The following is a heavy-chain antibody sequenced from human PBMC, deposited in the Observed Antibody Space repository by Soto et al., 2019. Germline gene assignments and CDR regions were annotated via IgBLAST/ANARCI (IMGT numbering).Heavy chain of an antibody. Sequence: QVQLQESGPGLVKPSGTLSLTCAVSGGSISSSNWWSWVRHPPGKGLEWIGEIYHSGSTNYNPSLKSRVTISVDKSKNQFSLKLSSVTAADTAVYYCARGQPSVTIFGVVTRYGMDVWGQGTTVTVSS. D-gene: IGHD3-3*01. CDR1: GGSISSSNW. CDR3: ARGQPSVTIFGVVTRYGMDV. J-gene: IGHJ6*02. V-gene: IGHV4-4*02. CDR2: IYHSGST.